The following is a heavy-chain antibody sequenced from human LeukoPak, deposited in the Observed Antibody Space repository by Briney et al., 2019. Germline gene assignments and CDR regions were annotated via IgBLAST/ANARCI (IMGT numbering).Heavy chain of an antibody. D-gene: IGHD4-11*01. Sequence: SETLSLTCAVYGVSFTGYYWSWIRQPPGAGLEWIGEINHSGSTNYNPSLKSRVTISVDTSKNQFSLKLSSTTAADTAVYYCARSQLQLDYYGMDVWGQGTTVTVSS. CDR3: ARSQLQLDYYGMDV. J-gene: IGHJ6*02. CDR2: INHSGST. V-gene: IGHV4-34*01. CDR1: GVSFTGYY.